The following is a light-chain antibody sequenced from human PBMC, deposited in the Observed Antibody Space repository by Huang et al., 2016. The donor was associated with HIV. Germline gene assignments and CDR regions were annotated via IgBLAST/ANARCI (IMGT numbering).Light chain of an antibody. CDR3: MQAIQSPT. Sequence: DIVMTQSPLSLPVTPGEPASISCRSSQSLLHRNGYNYLDWYLQKPGQSPQLLIYLGSNRASRVPDRFSGSGSGTDFTLKISRVEAEDVGIYYCMQAIQSPTFGPGTKVDIK. CDR1: QSLLHRNGYNY. J-gene: IGKJ3*01. CDR2: LGS. V-gene: IGKV2-28*01.